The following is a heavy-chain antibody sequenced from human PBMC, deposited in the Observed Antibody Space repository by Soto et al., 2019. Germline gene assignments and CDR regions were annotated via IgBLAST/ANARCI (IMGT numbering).Heavy chain of an antibody. J-gene: IGHJ4*02. CDR3: ARDPGQDEAIDY. Sequence: QVQLVESGGGVVQPGRSLRLSCEASGFIFKNYGMHWVRQAPGKGLEWVAVIWYDGKNYDYTDSVKGRVTVSRDNFKNTLYLQMDSLRAEDTAIYYCARDPGQDEAIDYWGQGALVTVSS. CDR1: GFIFKNYG. CDR2: IWYDGKNY. V-gene: IGHV3-33*01.